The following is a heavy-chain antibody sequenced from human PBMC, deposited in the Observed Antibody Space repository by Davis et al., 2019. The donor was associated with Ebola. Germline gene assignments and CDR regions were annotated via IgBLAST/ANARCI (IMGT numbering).Heavy chain of an antibody. CDR3: ARDEQQLTYNWFDP. Sequence: GESLKISCAASGFTFSSYAMSWVRQAPGKGLEWVSAISGSGGSTYYADSVKGRFTISRDTSKNTLYLQMNSLRAEDTAVYYCARDEQQLTYNWFDPWGQGTLVTVSS. J-gene: IGHJ5*02. CDR2: ISGSGGST. V-gene: IGHV3-23*01. CDR1: GFTFSSYA. D-gene: IGHD6-13*01.